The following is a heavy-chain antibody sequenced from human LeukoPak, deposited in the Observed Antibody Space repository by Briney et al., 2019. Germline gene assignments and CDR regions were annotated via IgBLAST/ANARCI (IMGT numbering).Heavy chain of an antibody. CDR2: INPNSGGT. V-gene: IGHV1-2*06. CDR1: GYTFTGYY. Sequence: ASVKVSCKASGYTFTGYYMHWVRQAPGQGLEWMGRINPNSGGTNYAQKFQGRVTMTRDTSISTAYMELSRLRSDDTAVYYCARGYYDSSGYYHLDYWGQGTLVTVSS. J-gene: IGHJ4*02. D-gene: IGHD3-22*01. CDR3: ARGYYDSSGYYHLDY.